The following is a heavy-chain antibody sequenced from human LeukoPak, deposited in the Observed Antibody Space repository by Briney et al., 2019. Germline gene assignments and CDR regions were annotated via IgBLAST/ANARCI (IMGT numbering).Heavy chain of an antibody. D-gene: IGHD2-15*01. Sequence: KTSETLSLTCTVSGGSISSYYWSWIRQPPGKGLEWIGYIYYSGSTNYNPSLKSRVTISVDTSKNQFSLKLSSVTAADTAVYYCARVEDCSGGSCYAVGFDYWGQGTLVTVSS. CDR2: IYYSGST. CDR3: ARVEDCSGGSCYAVGFDY. V-gene: IGHV4-59*08. J-gene: IGHJ4*02. CDR1: GGSISSYY.